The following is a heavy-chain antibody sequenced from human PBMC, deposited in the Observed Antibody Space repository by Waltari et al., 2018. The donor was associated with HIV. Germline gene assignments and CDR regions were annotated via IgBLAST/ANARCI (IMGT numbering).Heavy chain of an antibody. D-gene: IGHD2-2*01. CDR1: GGSFSGYY. CDR3: ARGCSSTSCYLGDAFDI. CDR2: INHSGST. V-gene: IGHV4-34*01. J-gene: IGHJ3*02. Sequence: QVQLQQWGAGLLKPSETLSLTCAVYGGSFSGYYWSWIGQPPGKGLEWIGEINHSGSTNYNPSLKSRVTISVDTSKNQFSLKLSSVTAADTAVYYCARGCSSTSCYLGDAFDIWGQGTMVTVSS.